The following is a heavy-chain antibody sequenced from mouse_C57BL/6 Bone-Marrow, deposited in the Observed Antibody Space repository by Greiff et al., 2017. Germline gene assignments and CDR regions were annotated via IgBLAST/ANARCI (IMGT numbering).Heavy chain of an antibody. CDR3: ARIGIYYGNPYYFDY. J-gene: IGHJ2*01. CDR2: INPSNGGT. D-gene: IGHD2-1*01. V-gene: IGHV1-53*01. Sequence: QVQLQQPGTELVKPGASVKLSCKASGYTFTSYWMHWVKQRPGQGLEWIGNINPSNGGTNYNEKFKSKATLTVDKSSSTAYMQLSSLTSEYSAVYYCARIGIYYGNPYYFDYWGQGTTLTVSS. CDR1: GYTFTSYW.